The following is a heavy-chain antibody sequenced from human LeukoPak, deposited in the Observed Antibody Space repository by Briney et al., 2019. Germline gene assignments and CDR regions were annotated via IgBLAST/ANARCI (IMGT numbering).Heavy chain of an antibody. Sequence: GGSLRLSCAVSEFIVSINYMTWVRQAPGKGLEWVSLIYSRGGTKYADSVKGRFTISRDNSKNTLYLQMSSLRTEDTAVYYCARDRGIRYSSSSTFDYWGQGTLVTVSS. CDR2: IYSRGGT. CDR1: EFIVSINY. D-gene: IGHD6-13*01. V-gene: IGHV3-66*01. J-gene: IGHJ4*02. CDR3: ARDRGIRYSSSSTFDY.